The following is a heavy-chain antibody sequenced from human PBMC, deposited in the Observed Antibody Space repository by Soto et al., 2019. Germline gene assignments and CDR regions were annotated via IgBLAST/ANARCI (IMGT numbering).Heavy chain of an antibody. Sequence: QVQLQQCGAGLLKPSETLSLTCAVYGGSLSGYYGNWIRQSPGKGLEWIGEINHSGSTNYNTALKSRVTITIDTSKNQFSLKLSSVSAADTAVYYCARTRNLDVWGQGTTVIVSS. V-gene: IGHV4-34*01. CDR2: INHSGST. J-gene: IGHJ6*02. CDR1: GGSLSGYY. CDR3: ARTRNLDV. D-gene: IGHD1-1*01.